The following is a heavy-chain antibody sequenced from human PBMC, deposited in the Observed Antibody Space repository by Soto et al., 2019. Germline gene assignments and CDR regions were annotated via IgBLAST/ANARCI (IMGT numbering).Heavy chain of an antibody. Sequence: QVHLVQSGAEVKKPGASVKVSCKASGNTFINYGVSWVRQAPGQGLEWSGWVSPHKDNTNYAQNFQGGVTKTTDKSQSTSHIDLRTLRSDDTAVYYCATDVRGSGSYYGQWGQGTLFTVSS. J-gene: IGHJ4*02. V-gene: IGHV1-18*01. D-gene: IGHD3-10*01. CDR1: GNTFINYG. CDR3: ATDVRGSGSYYGQ. CDR2: VSPHKDNT.